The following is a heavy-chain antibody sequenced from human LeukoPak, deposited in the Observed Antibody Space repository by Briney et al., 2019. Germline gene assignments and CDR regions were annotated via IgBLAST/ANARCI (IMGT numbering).Heavy chain of an antibody. CDR3: ARHWDSSGYFNYFDY. J-gene: IGHJ4*02. Sequence: SETLSLTCTVSGGSIRSYYWSWIRQPAGKGLEWIGRIYTSGSTNYNPSLKSRVTISVDTSKNQFSLKLSSVTAADTAVYYCARHWDSSGYFNYFDYWGQGTLVTVSS. CDR1: GGSIRSYY. D-gene: IGHD3-22*01. CDR2: IYTSGST. V-gene: IGHV4-4*07.